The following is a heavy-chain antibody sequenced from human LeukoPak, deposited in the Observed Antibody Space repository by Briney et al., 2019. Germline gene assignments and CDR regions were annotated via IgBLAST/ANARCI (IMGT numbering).Heavy chain of an antibody. CDR1: GFTFSSYS. D-gene: IGHD2-2*01. Sequence: GGSLRLSCAASGFTFSSYSMNWVRQAPGKGLEWVAFIRYDGSNKYYADSVKGRFTISRDNSKNTLYLQMNSLRAEDTAVYYCATVPAEARAFDIWGQGTMVTVSS. J-gene: IGHJ3*02. CDR2: IRYDGSNK. V-gene: IGHV3-30*02. CDR3: ATVPAEARAFDI.